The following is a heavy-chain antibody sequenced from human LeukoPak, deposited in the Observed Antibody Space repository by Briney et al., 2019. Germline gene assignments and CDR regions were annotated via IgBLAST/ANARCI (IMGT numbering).Heavy chain of an antibody. D-gene: IGHD6-13*01. Sequence: ASVKVSCKASGYTFTNYGITWVRQAPGQGLEWMGWIRVYNGDTNYAQNLQGRVTMTRDTSISTAYMELSRLRSDDTAVFYCAREEVIAAAGPTLDYWGQGALVTVSS. CDR1: GYTFTNYG. V-gene: IGHV1-18*01. J-gene: IGHJ4*02. CDR2: IRVYNGDT. CDR3: AREEVIAAAGPTLDY.